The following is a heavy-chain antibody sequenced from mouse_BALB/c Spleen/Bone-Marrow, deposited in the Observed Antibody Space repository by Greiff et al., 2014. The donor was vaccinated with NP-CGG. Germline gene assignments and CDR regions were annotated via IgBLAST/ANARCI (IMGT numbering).Heavy chain of an antibody. Sequence: EVQLQQSGPELVKPGASMKISCKASGYSFTGYTMNWVKQSHGKNLEWTGLINPYNGGTSYNQKFKGKATLTVDKSSSTAYMELLSLTSEDSAVYYCARGDYYGSSSFAYWGQGTLVTVSA. D-gene: IGHD1-1*01. CDR1: GYSFTGYT. V-gene: IGHV1-18*01. CDR2: INPYNGGT. J-gene: IGHJ3*01. CDR3: ARGDYYGSSSFAY.